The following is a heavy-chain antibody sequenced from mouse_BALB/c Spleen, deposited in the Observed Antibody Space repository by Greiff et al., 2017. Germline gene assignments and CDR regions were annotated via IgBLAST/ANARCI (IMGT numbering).Heavy chain of an antibody. V-gene: IGHV1-15*01. CDR1: GYTFTDYE. CDR2: IHPGSGGT. D-gene: IGHD3-3*01. J-gene: IGHJ3*01. CDR3: TGYCSDDGDCYWFAY. Sequence: VQLQESGPELVRPGASVKLSCKALGYTFTDYEMHWVKQTPVHGLEWIGVIHPGSGGTAYNQKFKGKATLTAAKSSSTAYMELSSLTSGGSAVDYSTGYCSDDGDCYWFAYWGQGTTVTVSA.